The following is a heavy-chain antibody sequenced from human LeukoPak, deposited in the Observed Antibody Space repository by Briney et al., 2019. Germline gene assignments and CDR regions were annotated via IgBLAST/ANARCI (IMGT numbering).Heavy chain of an antibody. Sequence: KASETLSLTCTVSGGSISSGDYYWSWIRQPPGKGLEWIGYIYYSGSTYYNPSLKSRVTISVDTSKNQFSLKLSSVTAADTAVYYCASSIAVAGLSWFDPWGQGTLVTVS. CDR1: GGSISSGDYY. J-gene: IGHJ5*02. CDR3: ASSIAVAGLSWFDP. CDR2: IYYSGST. V-gene: IGHV4-30-4*08. D-gene: IGHD6-19*01.